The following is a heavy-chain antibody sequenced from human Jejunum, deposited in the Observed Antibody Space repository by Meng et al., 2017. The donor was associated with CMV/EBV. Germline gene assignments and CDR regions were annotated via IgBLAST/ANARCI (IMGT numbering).Heavy chain of an antibody. D-gene: IGHD3-3*01. J-gene: IGHJ4*02. CDR2: INSDGSTI. CDR1: SYE. Sequence: SYEINWVRQAPGKGLEWLSYINSDGSTIYHADSVRGRFTISRDNAKNSLYLQMTSLGPEDTAVYYCARAFWSGPPYGGVAYYFVSWGQGTLVTVSS. V-gene: IGHV3-48*03. CDR3: ARAFWSGPPYGGVAYYFVS.